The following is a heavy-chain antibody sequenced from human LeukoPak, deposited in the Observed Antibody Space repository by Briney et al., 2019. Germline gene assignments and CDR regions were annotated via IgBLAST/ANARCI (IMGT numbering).Heavy chain of an antibody. CDR1: GYTFTGYY. CDR2: INPNSGGT. V-gene: IGHV1-2*02. D-gene: IGHD2-2*01. Sequence: ASVKVSCKASGYTFTGYYMHWVGQAPGQGLEWMGWINPNSGGTNYAQKFQGRVTMTRDTSISTAYMELSRLRSDDTAVYYCARALVPAAIGWFGPGGQGTLVTVSS. CDR3: ARALVPAAIGWFGP. J-gene: IGHJ5*02.